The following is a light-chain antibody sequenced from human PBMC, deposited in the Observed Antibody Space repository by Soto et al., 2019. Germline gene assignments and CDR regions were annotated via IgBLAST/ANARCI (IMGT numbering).Light chain of an antibody. CDR2: EGS. V-gene: IGLV2-23*01. CDR3: CSYAGSLTLV. CDR1: SSDVGKYNL. J-gene: IGLJ2*01. Sequence: QSVLTQPASVSGSPGQSITVSCTGTSSDVGKYNLVSWYQQHPGKAPKLLIYEGSKRPSGVSNRFSGSKSGNTAYLTISDLQAEDEADYYCCSYAGSLTLVFGGGTKLTVL.